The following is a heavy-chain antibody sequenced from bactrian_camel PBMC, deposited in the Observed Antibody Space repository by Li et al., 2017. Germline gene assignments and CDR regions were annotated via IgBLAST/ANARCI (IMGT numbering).Heavy chain of an antibody. CDR3: AADSVNLQLARWYNY. CDR2: TDTAGST. Sequence: HVQLVESGGGSVQAGGSLRLSCVASGDTFSNYYMAWFRQAPGKEREGVASTDTAGSTTYTYAVQGRFTISKDNAKNTVYLRMTSLKAEDTATYYCAADSVNLQLARWYNYWGQGTQVTVS. D-gene: IGHD6*01. CDR1: GDTFSNYY. V-gene: IGHV3S53*01. J-gene: IGHJ4*01.